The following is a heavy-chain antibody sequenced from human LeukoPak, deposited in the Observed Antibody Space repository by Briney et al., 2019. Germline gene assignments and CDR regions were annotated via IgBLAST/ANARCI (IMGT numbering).Heavy chain of an antibody. CDR2: INHSGST. V-gene: IGHV4-34*01. CDR3: ARGPVRSSSGRWFDP. CDR1: GGSFSGYY. J-gene: IGHJ5*02. Sequence: PSETLSLTCGVYGGSFSGYYWSWIRQPPGKGLEWIGEINHSGSTNYNPSLKSRVTISVDTSKNQFSLKLSSVTAADTAVYYCARGPVRSSSGRWFDPWGQGTLVTVSS. D-gene: IGHD6-6*01.